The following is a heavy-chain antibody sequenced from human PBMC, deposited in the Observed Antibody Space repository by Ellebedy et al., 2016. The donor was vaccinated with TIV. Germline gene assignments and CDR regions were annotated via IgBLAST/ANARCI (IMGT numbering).Heavy chain of an antibody. J-gene: IGHJ5*02. V-gene: IGHV4-34*01. D-gene: IGHD3-22*01. CDR1: GGSFSGYY. CDR2: INHSGST. Sequence: SETLSLTCAVYGGSFSGYYWSWIRQPPGKGLEWIGEINHSGSTYYNPSLKSRVTISVDTSKNQFSLKLSSVTAADTAVYYCARDPRYYYDRSQTLHKTPQSNWFDPWGQGTLVTVSS. CDR3: ARDPRYYYDRSQTLHKTPQSNWFDP.